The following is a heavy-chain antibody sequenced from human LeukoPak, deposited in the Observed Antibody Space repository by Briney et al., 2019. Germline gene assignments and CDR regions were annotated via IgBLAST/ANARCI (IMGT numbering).Heavy chain of an antibody. D-gene: IGHD3-22*01. CDR3: ARGGPRLYYYYMDV. CDR2: IYYSGST. Sequence: NASETLSLTCTVSGGSISSYYWGWIRQPPGKGLEWIGSIYYSGSTYYNPSLKSRVTISVDTSKNQFSLKLSSVTAADTAMYYCARGGPRLYYYYMDVWGKGTTVTISS. CDR1: GGSISSYY. J-gene: IGHJ6*03. V-gene: IGHV4-39*07.